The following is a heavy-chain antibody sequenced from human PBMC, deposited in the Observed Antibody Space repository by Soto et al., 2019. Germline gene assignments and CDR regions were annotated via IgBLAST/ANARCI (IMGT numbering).Heavy chain of an antibody. Sequence: QVQLQESGPGLVKPSETLSLTCTVSGGSISSYYWSWIRQPPGKGLEWIGYIYYSGSTNYNPSLKSRVTISVDTSKNLFSLKLSSVTAADTAVYYCARRDGYCSSTSCQRWFDPWGQGTLVTVSS. V-gene: IGHV4-59*01. CDR3: ARRDGYCSSTSCQRWFDP. D-gene: IGHD2-2*01. J-gene: IGHJ5*02. CDR1: GGSISSYY. CDR2: IYYSGST.